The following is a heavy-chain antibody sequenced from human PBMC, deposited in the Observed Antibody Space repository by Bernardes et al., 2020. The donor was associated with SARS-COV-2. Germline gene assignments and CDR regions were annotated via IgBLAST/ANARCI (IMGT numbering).Heavy chain of an antibody. V-gene: IGHV7-4-1*02. J-gene: IGHJ5*02. CDR1: GYTFTSYA. D-gene: IGHD3-22*01. CDR2: INTNTGNP. CDR3: ARTAPGDSSGYYYRFDP. Sequence: ASVKVSCKASGYTFTSYAMNWVRQAPGQGLEWMGWINTNTGNPTYAQGFTGRFVFSLDTSVSTAYLQISSLKAEDTAVYYCARTAPGDSSGYYYRFDPWGQGTLLTVSS.